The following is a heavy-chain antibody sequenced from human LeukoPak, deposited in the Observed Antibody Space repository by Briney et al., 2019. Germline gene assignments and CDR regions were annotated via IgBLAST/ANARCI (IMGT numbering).Heavy chain of an antibody. CDR2: IMPPFNTA. V-gene: IGHV1-69*05. J-gene: IGHJ6*03. CDR1: GGTFSSYS. Sequence: ASVKVSCKASGGTFSSYSITWVRQAPGQGLEWMGGIMPPFNTANYAQQFQGRVTITTDESTSTAHMELSSLRFEDTAMYYCARVDRYHYYLDVWGKGTTVTVSS. CDR3: ARVDRYHYYLDV.